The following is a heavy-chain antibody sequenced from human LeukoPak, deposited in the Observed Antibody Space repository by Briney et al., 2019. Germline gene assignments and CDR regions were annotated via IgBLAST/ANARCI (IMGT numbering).Heavy chain of an antibody. J-gene: IGHJ3*02. V-gene: IGHV3-30-3*01. CDR3: ARDNPHDAFDI. D-gene: IGHD1-14*01. CDR2: ISYDGSNK. CDR1: GFTFSSYA. Sequence: PGGSLRLSCAASGFTFSSYAMHWVRQAPGKGLEWVAVISYDGSNKYYADSVKGRFTISRDNSKNTLYLQMNSLRAEDTAVYYCARDNPHDAFDIWGQGTMVTVSS.